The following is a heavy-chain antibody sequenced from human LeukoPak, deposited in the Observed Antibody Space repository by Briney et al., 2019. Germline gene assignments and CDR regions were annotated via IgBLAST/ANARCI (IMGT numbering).Heavy chain of an antibody. CDR3: AKDTPSMITFGGVIADTPD. CDR2: ISGDGGIT. D-gene: IGHD3-16*02. Sequence: PGGSLRLSCAASGFTFDDYAMHWVRQAPGKGLEWVSLISGDGGITYYADSVKGRFTISRDNSKNSLYLQMNSLRTEDTALYYCAKDTPSMITFGGVIADTPDWGQGTLVTVSS. J-gene: IGHJ4*02. V-gene: IGHV3-43*02. CDR1: GFTFDDYA.